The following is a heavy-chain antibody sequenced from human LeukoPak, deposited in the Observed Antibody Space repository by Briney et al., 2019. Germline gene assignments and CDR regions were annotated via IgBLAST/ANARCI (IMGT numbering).Heavy chain of an antibody. V-gene: IGHV4-4*02. D-gene: IGHD6-19*01. CDR3: ARQQWLVPLGY. Sequence: SETLSLTCAVSGGSISSNNWWSWVRQPPGKGLEWIGEINHSGSTNYNPSLKSRVTISVDTSKNQFSLKLSSVTAADTAVYYCARQQWLVPLGYWGQGTLVTVSS. J-gene: IGHJ4*02. CDR1: GGSISSNNW. CDR2: INHSGST.